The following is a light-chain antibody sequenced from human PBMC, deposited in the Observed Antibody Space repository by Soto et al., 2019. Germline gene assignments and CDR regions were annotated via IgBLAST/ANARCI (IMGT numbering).Light chain of an antibody. V-gene: IGKV3-15*01. J-gene: IGKJ1*01. CDR2: GAS. CDR1: QSVSSN. CDR3: QQHNNWPPWT. Sequence: EIVMTQSPATLSVSPGERATLSCRASQSVSSNLAWYQQKPGQAPRLLIYGASTRATGIPGRFSGSGYGTEFKLSISGLQSEDFAVYYCQQHNNWPPWTFGQGTKVEIK.